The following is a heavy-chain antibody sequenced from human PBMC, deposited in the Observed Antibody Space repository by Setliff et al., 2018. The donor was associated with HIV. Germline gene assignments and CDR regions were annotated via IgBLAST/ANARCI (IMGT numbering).Heavy chain of an antibody. CDR2: MNPNSGNT. J-gene: IGHJ5*02. CDR1: GYSFSSYD. CDR3: AREKTGLSNWFDP. D-gene: IGHD7-27*01. V-gene: IGHV1-8*02. Sequence: ASVKVSCKASGYSFSSYDINWVRQATGQGLEWMGWMNPNSGNTGCAQKFQGRVTMTRNTSISTAYMELSSLRSEDTAVYYCAREKTGLSNWFDPWGQGTVVTVSS.